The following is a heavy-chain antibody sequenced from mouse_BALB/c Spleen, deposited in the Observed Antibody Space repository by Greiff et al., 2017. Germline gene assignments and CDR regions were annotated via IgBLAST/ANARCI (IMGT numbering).Heavy chain of an antibody. V-gene: IGHV14-3*02. CDR2: IDPANGNT. Sequence: EVQLQQSGAELVKPGASVKLSCTASGFNIQDTYMHWVKQRPEQGLAWIGRIDPANGNTKYDPKFQGKATITADTSSNTAYLQLSSLTSEDTAVYYCAIAYLYAMEYWGQGKSVTGSS. D-gene: IGHD5-5*01. J-gene: IGHJ4*01. CDR1: GFNIQDTY. CDR3: AIAYLYAMEY.